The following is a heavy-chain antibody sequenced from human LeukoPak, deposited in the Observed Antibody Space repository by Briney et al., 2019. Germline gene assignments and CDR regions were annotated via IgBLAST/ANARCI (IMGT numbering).Heavy chain of an antibody. CDR1: GLTFSSYA. J-gene: IGHJ6*03. D-gene: IGHD1-26*01. V-gene: IGHV3-30-3*01. CDR2: ISYDGSDK. Sequence: PGGSLRLSCAASGLTFSSYAMHWVRQAPGKGLEWVAVISYDGSDKYYADSVKGRFTISRDNSKNTLYLQMSSLRAEDTAEYYCAKDPWSPYSYYMDVWGKGTTVTVSS. CDR3: AKDPWSPYSYYMDV.